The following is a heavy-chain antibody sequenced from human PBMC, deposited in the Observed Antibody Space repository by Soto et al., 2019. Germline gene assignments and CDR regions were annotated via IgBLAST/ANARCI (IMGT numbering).Heavy chain of an antibody. J-gene: IGHJ3*02. D-gene: IGHD2-15*01. CDR2: MWYDGHVE. V-gene: IGHV3-33*01. CDR3: ARGLPKVAGGAFDI. CDR1: GFSFRTSG. Sequence: HVHLVESGGGVVQPGRSLTLSCAASGFSFRTSGMHWVRQAPGKGMEWVTGMWYDGHVEGYLDSVKGRFTISRDNSNSLMSLQMSNLRVDDTAVYYCARGLPKVAGGAFDIWGPGTMVTVSS.